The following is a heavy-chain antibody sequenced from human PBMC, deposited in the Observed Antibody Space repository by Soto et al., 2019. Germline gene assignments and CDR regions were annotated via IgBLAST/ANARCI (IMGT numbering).Heavy chain of an antibody. CDR2: IYYSGST. D-gene: IGHD4-17*01. V-gene: IGHV4-31*03. CDR1: DGSISSGVYY. Sequence: SETLSLTCTVADGSISSGVYYWSWIRQHPGKGLEWIGYIYYSGSTYYNPSLKSRVTISVDTSKNQFSLKLSSVTAADTAVYYCARVGYGDYTDYWGQGTLVTVSS. CDR3: ARVGYGDYTDY. J-gene: IGHJ4*02.